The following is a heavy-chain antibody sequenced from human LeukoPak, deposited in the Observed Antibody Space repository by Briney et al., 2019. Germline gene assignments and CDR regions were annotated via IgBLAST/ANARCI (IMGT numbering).Heavy chain of an antibody. CDR2: IYSGGST. CDR1: GFTVSSNY. J-gene: IGHJ2*01. CDR3: AKDPRGCTNGVCYNRWYFDL. V-gene: IGHV3-53*01. D-gene: IGHD2-8*01. Sequence: GGSLRLSCAASGFTVSSNYMTWVRQAPGKGLEWVSVIYSGGSTYYADSVKGRFTISRDNSKNTVFLQMNSLRAEDTAVYYCAKDPRGCTNGVCYNRWYFDLWGRGTLVTVSS.